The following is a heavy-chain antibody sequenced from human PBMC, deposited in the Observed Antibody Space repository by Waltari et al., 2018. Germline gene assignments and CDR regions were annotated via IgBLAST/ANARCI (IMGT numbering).Heavy chain of an antibody. J-gene: IGHJ5*01. D-gene: IGHD3-10*01. Sequence: EVLLVQSGAEMKKPGESLNISCKTSGYTFSTYWVAWVRQKTGQGLEWMGVIYAGDSDTRYSPSFQGQVTFSVDQSTSTAYLQWNSLRASDTAIYYCARPMNSYGLGKEAFDSWGQGTLVTVSS. CDR2: IYAGDSDT. CDR1: GYTFSTYW. V-gene: IGHV5-51*01. CDR3: ARPMNSYGLGKEAFDS.